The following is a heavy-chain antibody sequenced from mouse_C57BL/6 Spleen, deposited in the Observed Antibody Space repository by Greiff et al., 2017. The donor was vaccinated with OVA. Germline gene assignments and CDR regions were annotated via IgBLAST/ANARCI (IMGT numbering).Heavy chain of an antibody. CDR1: GFTFSDYG. D-gene: IGHD2-3*01. Sequence: EVQVVESGGGLVKPGGSLKLSCAASGFTFSDYGMHWVRQAPEKGLEWVAYISSGSSTIYYADTVKGRFTISRDNAKNTLFLQMTSLRSEDTAMYYCATGYYGYWGQGTTLTVSS. CDR3: ATGYYGY. J-gene: IGHJ2*01. CDR2: ISSGSSTI. V-gene: IGHV5-17*01.